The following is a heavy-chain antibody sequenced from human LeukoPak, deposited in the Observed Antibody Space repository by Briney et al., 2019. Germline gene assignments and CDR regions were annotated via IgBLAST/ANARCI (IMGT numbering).Heavy chain of an antibody. CDR2: INPNSGGT. CDR3: ATSPPIYCGGDCYYFDY. Sequence: ASVKVSCKASGYTFTGYYMHWVRQAPGQGLEWMGWINPNSGGTNYAQKFQGRVTRTRDTSISTAYMELSRLRSDDTAVYYCATSPPIYCGGDCYYFDYWGQGTLVTVSS. J-gene: IGHJ4*02. D-gene: IGHD2-21*02. CDR1: GYTFTGYY. V-gene: IGHV1-2*02.